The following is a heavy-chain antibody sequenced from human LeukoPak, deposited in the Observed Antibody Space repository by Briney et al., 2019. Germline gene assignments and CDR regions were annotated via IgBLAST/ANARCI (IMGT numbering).Heavy chain of an antibody. V-gene: IGHV1-18*01. CDR2: ISAYNGNT. CDR1: GYTFTSYG. CDR3: ARDRSKRLDY. Sequence: ASVKVSCKASGYTFTSYGISWVRQAPGQGLEWMGWISAYNGNTNYAQKFQGRVTITADESTSTAYMELSSLRSEDTAVYYCARDRSKRLDYWGQGTLVTVSS. J-gene: IGHJ4*02.